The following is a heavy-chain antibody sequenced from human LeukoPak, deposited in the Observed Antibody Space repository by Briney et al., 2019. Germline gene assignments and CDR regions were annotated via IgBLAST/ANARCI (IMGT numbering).Heavy chain of an antibody. Sequence: PGGSLRLSCAASGFTFSSYAMSWVSQAPGEGLEWVSAISGSGGSTYYADSVKGRFTISRENSKNTLYLQMNSLRTEDTAVYYCATDQMYYYGSRSYSPFNHWGQGTLVTVSS. V-gene: IGHV3-23*01. J-gene: IGHJ4*02. D-gene: IGHD3-10*01. CDR3: ATDQMYYYGSRSYSPFNH. CDR1: GFTFSSYA. CDR2: ISGSGGST.